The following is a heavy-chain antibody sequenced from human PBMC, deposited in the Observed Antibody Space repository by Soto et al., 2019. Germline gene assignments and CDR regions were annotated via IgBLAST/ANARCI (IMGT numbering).Heavy chain of an antibody. Sequence: EVQLVESGGGLVQPGGSLRLSCAASGFTFSSYSMNWARQAPGKGLEWVSYISSSSSTIYYADSVKGRFTISRDNAKNSLYLQMNSLRAEDTAVYYCARASVGSSWPWGQGTLVTVSS. CDR2: ISSSSSTI. CDR1: GFTFSSYS. V-gene: IGHV3-48*01. J-gene: IGHJ5*02. D-gene: IGHD6-13*01. CDR3: ARASVGSSWP.